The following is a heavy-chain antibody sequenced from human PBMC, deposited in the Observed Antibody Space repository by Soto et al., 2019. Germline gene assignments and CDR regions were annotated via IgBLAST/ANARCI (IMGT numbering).Heavy chain of an antibody. J-gene: IGHJ6*03. V-gene: IGHV4-34*01. CDR3: ARVGPNNYYGSGSYYHYYYHYMDV. Sequence: QVQLQQWGAGLLKPSETLSLTCAVYGGSFSDYYWSWIRQPPGKGLEWIGEINYSGNTNYNPSLKGRVTLSVDTSQSQFALDLSSVTAADTAVYICARVGPNNYYGSGSYYHYYYHYMDVWGKGTTVTVSS. CDR1: GGSFSDYY. D-gene: IGHD3-10*01. CDR2: INYSGNT.